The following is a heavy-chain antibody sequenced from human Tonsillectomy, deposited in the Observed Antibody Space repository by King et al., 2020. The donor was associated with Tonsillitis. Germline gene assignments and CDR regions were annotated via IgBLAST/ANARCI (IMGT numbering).Heavy chain of an antibody. CDR2: IDYSGST. CDR3: ARGGGEQLWYFDH. D-gene: IGHD6-13*01. Sequence: VQLQESGPGLVKPSETLALTCNVSGGSINSYYWSWILQPPGKGLEWSGNIDYSGSTNYKPSLKSRLNISVDKSKNQVSLKLSSVTAADTAVYYCARGGGEQLWYFDHWGQGTLVTVSS. CDR1: GGSINSYY. V-gene: IGHV4-59*01. J-gene: IGHJ4*02.